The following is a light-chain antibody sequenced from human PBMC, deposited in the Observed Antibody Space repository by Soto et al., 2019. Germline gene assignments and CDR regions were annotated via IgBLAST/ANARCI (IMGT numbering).Light chain of an antibody. Sequence: DIQMTQSPSTLSASVGDRVTITCRASQSISSWLAWYQQKPGKAPKLLIYKASSLASGVPSRFSGSGSGTEFTLTISSLQPDDFATYYCQQYNSYSSTFGQGTKVEIK. J-gene: IGKJ1*01. CDR2: KAS. CDR3: QQYNSYSST. V-gene: IGKV1-5*03. CDR1: QSISSW.